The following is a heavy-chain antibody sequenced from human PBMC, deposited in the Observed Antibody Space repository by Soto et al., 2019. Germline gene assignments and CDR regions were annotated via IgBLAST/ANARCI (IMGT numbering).Heavy chain of an antibody. CDR2: ISSNSAYI. J-gene: IGHJ5*02. CDR3: TRDASRDSSARGWFDP. D-gene: IGHD6-13*01. CDR1: GFTFRSFT. Sequence: EVHLVESGGGLVKPGGSLRLSCAASGFTFRSFTMNWVRQAPGKGLEWVSTISSNSAYIYYTDALRGRFTISRDNGKNSLHLQMNSLRAEDTAVYYCTRDASRDSSARGWFDPWGPGTLVTVSS. V-gene: IGHV3-21*01.